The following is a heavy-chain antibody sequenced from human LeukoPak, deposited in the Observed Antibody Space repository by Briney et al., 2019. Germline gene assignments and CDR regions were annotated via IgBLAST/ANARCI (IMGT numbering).Heavy chain of an antibody. CDR3: AKADGGAITGRALDY. CDR1: GFTFSSFG. D-gene: IGHD1-26*01. J-gene: IGHJ4*02. V-gene: IGHV3-30*02. Sequence: GGSLRLSCAASGFTFSSFGMHWVRQAPGKGLEWVTFIGYYGNNKYDADSVKGRFTISRDNSKNTLYLQMNSLRPEDTAMYYCAKADGGAITGRALDYWGQGTLVTVSS. CDR2: IGYYGNNK.